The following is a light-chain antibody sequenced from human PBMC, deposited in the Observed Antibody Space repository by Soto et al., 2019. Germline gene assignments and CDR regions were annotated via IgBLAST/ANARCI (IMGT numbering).Light chain of an antibody. CDR3: SAYTSRTSWV. Sequence: QSALTQPASVSGSPGQSITISCTGTSSDIGGYNYVSWYQQHPGRAPKLIIYEVSNRPSGISNRFSASKSGSTASLTISGLQAEDEADYYCSAYTSRTSWVFGGGTKVTVL. CDR1: SSDIGGYNY. CDR2: EVS. V-gene: IGLV2-14*01. J-gene: IGLJ3*02.